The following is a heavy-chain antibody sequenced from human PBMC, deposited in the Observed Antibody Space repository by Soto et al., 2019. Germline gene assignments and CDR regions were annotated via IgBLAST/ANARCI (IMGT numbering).Heavy chain of an antibody. D-gene: IGHD3-16*01. J-gene: IGHJ6*02. CDR1: GYSLTDYY. CDR2: INPKSGGT. Sequence: QLVQSGAEVKKPGASLRVSCKASGYSLTDYYIHWLRQAPGQGFEWMGWINPKSGGTSYAEKFRGGLTLTRDTSVSTVYMEVNTLTSGDTAIYYCARGLITVPPYSYFGLDVWGQGATVTVSS. CDR3: ARGLITVPPYSYFGLDV. V-gene: IGHV1-2*02.